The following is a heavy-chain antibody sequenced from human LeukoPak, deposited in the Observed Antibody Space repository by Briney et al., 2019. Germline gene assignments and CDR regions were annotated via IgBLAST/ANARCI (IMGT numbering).Heavy chain of an antibody. CDR1: GFTFSSYA. Sequence: GGSLRLSCAASGFTFSSYAMHWVRQAPGKGLEWVAVISYDGSNKYYADSVKGRFTISRDNSKNTLYLQMNSLRAEDTAVYYCAILIAGGYWGQGTLVTVSS. V-gene: IGHV3-30-3*01. CDR2: ISYDGSNK. J-gene: IGHJ4*02. CDR3: AILIAGGY. D-gene: IGHD1-1*01.